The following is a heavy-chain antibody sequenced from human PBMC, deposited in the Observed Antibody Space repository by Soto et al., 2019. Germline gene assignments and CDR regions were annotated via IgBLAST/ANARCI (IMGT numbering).Heavy chain of an antibody. Sequence: SETLSLTCSVSGGSVSNKTYYWSWIRQPPGKRLEWIGYVYYSGTTNYNPSLKSRVTISVDLSKNQSSLRLSSVTTADTALYYCARTTAVPNTLRSRYFFDYWGQGTLVTVSS. CDR2: VYYSGTT. J-gene: IGHJ4*02. CDR3: ARTTAVPNTLRSRYFFDY. D-gene: IGHD4-17*01. CDR1: GGSVSNKTYY. V-gene: IGHV4-61*01.